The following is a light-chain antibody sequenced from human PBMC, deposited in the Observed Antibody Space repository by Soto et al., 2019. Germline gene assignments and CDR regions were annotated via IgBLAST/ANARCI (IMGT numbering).Light chain of an antibody. Sequence: DFQMTHSPSTLSASVGDRVSITCRASQNIRSRLAWFQQKPGKAPKLLIYKASTLKSGVPSRFSGSGSGTEFTLTISSLQPDDFATYYCQHYNSYSEAFGQGTKVDI. J-gene: IGKJ1*01. V-gene: IGKV1-5*03. CDR1: QNIRSR. CDR3: QHYNSYSEA. CDR2: KAS.